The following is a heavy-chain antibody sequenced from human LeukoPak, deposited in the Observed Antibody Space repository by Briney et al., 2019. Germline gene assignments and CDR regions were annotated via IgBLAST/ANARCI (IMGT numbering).Heavy chain of an antibody. J-gene: IGHJ4*02. Sequence: PSETLSLTCAVCGGSFSPYYWSWIRQPPGKGLEWIGEINHSGSTNYNPSLKSRVTISVDTSKNQFSLRLSSVTAADTAVYHCARGGFYCGGDCYVDYWGQGTLVTVSS. V-gene: IGHV4-34*01. CDR2: INHSGST. CDR1: GGSFSPYY. D-gene: IGHD2-21*02. CDR3: ARGGFYCGGDCYVDY.